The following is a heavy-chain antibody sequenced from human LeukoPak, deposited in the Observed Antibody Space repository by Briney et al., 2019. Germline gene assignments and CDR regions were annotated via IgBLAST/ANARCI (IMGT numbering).Heavy chain of an antibody. D-gene: IGHD6-13*01. J-gene: IGHJ3*02. CDR1: GYTFTSYA. CDR2: INTSTGNP. CDR3: AREGIAAAWGAFDI. Sequence: ASVKVSCKASGYTFTSYAMNWVRQAPGQGLEWMGWINTSTGNPTYAQGFTGRFVFSLDTSVSTAYLQISSLKAEDTAVYYCAREGIAAAWGAFDIWGQGTMVTVSS. V-gene: IGHV7-4-1*02.